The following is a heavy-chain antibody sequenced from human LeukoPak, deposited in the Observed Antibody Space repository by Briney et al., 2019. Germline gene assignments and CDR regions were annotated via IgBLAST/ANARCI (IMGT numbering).Heavy chain of an antibody. Sequence: GGSLRLSCAASGLTFTNAWMTWVRQAPGKGLEWVSYISNSGTTRQYADSVKGRFTISRDNAKNSLYLQMNSLRDDDTAVYYCAPNYYGSGSPRWGQGTLVTVSS. D-gene: IGHD3-10*01. J-gene: IGHJ4*02. CDR3: APNYYGSGSPR. CDR2: ISNSGTTR. V-gene: IGHV3-48*02. CDR1: GLTFTNAW.